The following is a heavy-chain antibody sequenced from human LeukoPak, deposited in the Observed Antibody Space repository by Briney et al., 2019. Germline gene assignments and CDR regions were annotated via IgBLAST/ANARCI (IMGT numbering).Heavy chain of an antibody. D-gene: IGHD6-19*01. V-gene: IGHV3-NL1*01. Sequence: PGGTLRLSCEASGFTFSHIGMAWVRQAPGKGLEWVSSIHPNGVNTHYADSVRGRFTISRDNSKNTLFLQMNSLRPEDTAVYYCARGGKIPLAGTRSPQYFQHWGQGTLVTVSS. CDR2: IHPNGVNT. J-gene: IGHJ1*01. CDR1: GFTFSHIG. CDR3: ARGGKIPLAGTRSPQYFQH.